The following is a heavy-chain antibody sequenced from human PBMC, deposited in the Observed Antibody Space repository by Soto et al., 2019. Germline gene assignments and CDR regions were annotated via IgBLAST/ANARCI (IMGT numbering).Heavy chain of an antibody. CDR1: GFTFTRYS. V-gene: IGHV3-21*01. Sequence: RLSCAASGFTFTRYSMNWVRQAPGKGLEWVSSISSTTNYIYYADSMKGRFTVSRDNAKNSVHLDMNSLSAEDTAVYYCARESEDLTSNFDYWGQGTMVTVYS. CDR3: ARESEDLTSNFDY. CDR2: ISSTTNYI. J-gene: IGHJ4*02.